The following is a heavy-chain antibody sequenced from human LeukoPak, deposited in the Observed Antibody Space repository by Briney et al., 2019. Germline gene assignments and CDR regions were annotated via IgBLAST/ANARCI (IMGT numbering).Heavy chain of an antibody. CDR2: ISGSGGST. J-gene: IGHJ4*02. CDR3: AKGLQWLVRGYFDY. CDR1: GFTFSSYA. V-gene: IGHV3-23*01. D-gene: IGHD6-19*01. Sequence: GGSLRLSCAASGFTFSSYAMNWVRQAPGKGLEWVSAISGSGGSTYYADSVKGRFTISRDNSKNTLYLQMNSLGAEDTAVYYCAKGLQWLVRGYFDYWGQGTLVTVSS.